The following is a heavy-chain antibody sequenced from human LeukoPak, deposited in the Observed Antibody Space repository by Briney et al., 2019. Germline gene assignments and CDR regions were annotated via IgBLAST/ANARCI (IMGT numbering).Heavy chain of an antibody. CDR1: RFTVSSNY. J-gene: IGHJ4*02. CDR3: TGAGIAAAGFDY. V-gene: IGHV3-53*01. Sequence: PGGSLRLSCAASRFTVSSNYMSWVRQAPGKGLEWVSVIYSGGSTYYADSVKGRFTISRDNSKNTLYLQMNSLRAEDTAVYYCTGAGIAAAGFDYWGQGTLVTVSS. D-gene: IGHD6-13*01. CDR2: IYSGGST.